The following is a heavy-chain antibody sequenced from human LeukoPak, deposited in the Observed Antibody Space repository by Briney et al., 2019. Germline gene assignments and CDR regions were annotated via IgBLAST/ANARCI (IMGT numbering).Heavy chain of an antibody. D-gene: IGHD3-10*01. J-gene: IGHJ4*02. V-gene: IGHV4-34*01. CDR2: INHSGST. Sequence: SETLSLTCAVYGGSFSGYYWSWIRQPPGKGLEWIGEINHSGSTNYNPSLKSRVTISVDTSKNQFSLKLSSVTAADTAVYYCARGADYYGSGSYLAMGYWGQGTLVTVSS. CDR3: ARGADYYGSGSYLAMGY. CDR1: GGSFSGYY.